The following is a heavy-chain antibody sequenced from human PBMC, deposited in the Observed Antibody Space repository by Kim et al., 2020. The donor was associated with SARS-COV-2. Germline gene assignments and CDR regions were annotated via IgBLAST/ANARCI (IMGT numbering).Heavy chain of an antibody. Sequence: GESLKISCKGSGYSFTSYWISWVRQMPGKGLEWMGRIDPSDSYTNYSPSFQGHVTISADKSISTAYLQWSSLKASDTAMYYCAGGYYYGSGHYYGMDVWGQGTTVTVSS. V-gene: IGHV5-10-1*01. D-gene: IGHD3-10*01. CDR2: IDPSDSYT. CDR1: GYSFTSYW. CDR3: AGGYYYGSGHYYGMDV. J-gene: IGHJ6*02.